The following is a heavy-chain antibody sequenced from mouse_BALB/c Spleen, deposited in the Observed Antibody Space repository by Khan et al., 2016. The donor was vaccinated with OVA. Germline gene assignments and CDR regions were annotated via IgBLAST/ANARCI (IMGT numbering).Heavy chain of an antibody. CDR2: IYPGTGNI. V-gene: IGHV1-76*01. Sequence: QVQLKESGAELVRPGASVKLSCKTSGYIFTTYWIHWVKQRSGQGLEWIARIYPGTGNIYYSANFKGKATLTADNSSSTAYMQFSSLTSEDSAVYFCAREEALYYFDYWGQGTTLTVSS. D-gene: IGHD3-2*02. CDR3: AREEALYYFDY. J-gene: IGHJ2*01. CDR1: GYIFTTYW.